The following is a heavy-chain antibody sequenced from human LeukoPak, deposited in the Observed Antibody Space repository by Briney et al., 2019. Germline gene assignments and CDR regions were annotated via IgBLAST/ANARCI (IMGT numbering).Heavy chain of an antibody. V-gene: IGHV1-8*01. J-gene: IGHJ4*02. CDR2: MNPDSGNR. CDR1: GYTFTSYD. D-gene: IGHD2-15*01. CDR3: TICGGYCSGGSCPYYFYY. Sequence: GSVKVSCKASGYTFTSYDINWVRHATGQGRERMAWMNPDSGNRGYAQKLQGRGTMTKNTSISTAYMDLSSLRSEDTAVYFCTICGGYCSGGSCPYYFYYWRQGTLITVSS.